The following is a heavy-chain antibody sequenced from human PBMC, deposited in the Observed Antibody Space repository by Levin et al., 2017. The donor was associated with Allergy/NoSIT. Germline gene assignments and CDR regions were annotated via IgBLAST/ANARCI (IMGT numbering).Heavy chain of an antibody. CDR1: GFTFDDHA. Sequence: GGSLRLSCAASGFTFDDHAMHWVRQAPGKGLEWVSGISWDSGNIGYADSVRGRFTISRDNARNSLYLEMNSLRAEDTAFYYCARDRSSSLYYYYGMDVWGQGTTVTVSS. CDR2: ISWDSGNI. V-gene: IGHV3-9*01. D-gene: IGHD6-6*01. CDR3: ARDRSSSLYYYYGMDV. J-gene: IGHJ6*02.